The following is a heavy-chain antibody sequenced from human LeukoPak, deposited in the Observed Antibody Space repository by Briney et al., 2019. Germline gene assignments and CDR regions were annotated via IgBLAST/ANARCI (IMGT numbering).Heavy chain of an antibody. CDR1: GFTFSSYS. Sequence: GGSLRLSCAASGFTFSSYSMNWVRQAPGKGLEWVSSISSSSSYIYYADSVKGRFTISRDNARKSLYLQMNTLRAEDTAVYFCARGADGVSSNSRGWPDPWGQGTLVTVSS. J-gene: IGHJ5*02. CDR3: ARGADGVSSNSRGWPDP. D-gene: IGHD2-15*01. V-gene: IGHV3-21*01. CDR2: ISSSSSYI.